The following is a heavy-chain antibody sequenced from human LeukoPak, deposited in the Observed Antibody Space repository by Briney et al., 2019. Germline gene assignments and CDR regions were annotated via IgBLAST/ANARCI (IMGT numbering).Heavy chain of an antibody. CDR2: IIPIFGTA. D-gene: IGHD1/OR15-1a*01. V-gene: IGHV1-69*05. Sequence: ASVKVSCKASGGTFSSYAIGWVRQAPGQGLEWMGGIIPIFGTANYAQKFQGRVTITTDESTSSAYMELSSLRSEDTAVYYCARAWWEQYNWFDPWGQGTLVTVSS. CDR3: ARAWWEQYNWFDP. J-gene: IGHJ5*02. CDR1: GGTFSSYA.